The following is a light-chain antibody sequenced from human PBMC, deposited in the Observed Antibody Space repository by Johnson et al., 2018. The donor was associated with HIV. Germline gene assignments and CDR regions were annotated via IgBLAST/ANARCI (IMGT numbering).Light chain of an antibody. CDR2: DNN. Sequence: QSVLTQPPSVSAAPGQKVTISCSGSSSNIGRNYVSWYQQLPGTAPKLLIFDNNKRPSGIPDRFSGSKSGTSATLGITGIQTGDEADYYCGTWDSSLSAGVFGTGTKVTVL. CDR3: GTWDSSLSAGV. V-gene: IGLV1-51*01. CDR1: SSNIGRNY. J-gene: IGLJ1*01.